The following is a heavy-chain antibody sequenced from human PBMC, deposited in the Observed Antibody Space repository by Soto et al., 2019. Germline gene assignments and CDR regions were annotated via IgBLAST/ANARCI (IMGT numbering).Heavy chain of an antibody. CDR3: ARDIAAAGTSYYYYGMDV. Sequence: QVQLVESGGGVVQPGRSLRLSCAASGFTFSSYGMHWVRQALGKGLEWVAVIWYDGSNKYYADSVKGRFTISRDNSKNTLYLQMNSLRAEDTAVYYCARDIAAAGTSYYYYGMDVWGQGTTVTVSS. D-gene: IGHD6-13*01. J-gene: IGHJ6*02. V-gene: IGHV3-33*01. CDR2: IWYDGSNK. CDR1: GFTFSSYG.